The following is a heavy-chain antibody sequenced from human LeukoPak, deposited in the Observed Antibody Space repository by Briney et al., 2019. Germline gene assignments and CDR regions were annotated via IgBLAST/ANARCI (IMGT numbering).Heavy chain of an antibody. CDR1: GGSLSGYH. D-gene: IGHD6-19*01. J-gene: IGHJ4*02. V-gene: IGHV4-34*01. Sequence: AETLSLTCGVYGGSLSGYHWSWIRQPPGKGLEWIGEINHNGSANYNPSLKSRVTISVDRSNNQFSLRLTSVTAADTAVYYCARLWLLNLDKWGQGTLVTVSS. CDR2: INHNGSA. CDR3: ARLWLLNLDK.